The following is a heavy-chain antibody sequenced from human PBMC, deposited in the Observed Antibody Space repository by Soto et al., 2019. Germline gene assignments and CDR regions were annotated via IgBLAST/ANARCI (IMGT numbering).Heavy chain of an antibody. J-gene: IGHJ4*02. Sequence: ASVKVSCKASGYTFTSYGISWVRQAPRQGLEWMGWISAYNGNTNYAQKLQGRVTMTTDTSTSTAYMELRSLRSDDTAVYYCARGGDLGYCSSTSCYTLDYWGQGTLVTVSS. V-gene: IGHV1-18*04. CDR1: GYTFTSYG. CDR3: ARGGDLGYCSSTSCYTLDY. D-gene: IGHD2-2*02. CDR2: ISAYNGNT.